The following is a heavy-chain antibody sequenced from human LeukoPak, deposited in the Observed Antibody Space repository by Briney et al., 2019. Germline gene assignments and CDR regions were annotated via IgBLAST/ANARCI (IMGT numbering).Heavy chain of an antibody. Sequence: SETLSLTCTVSGYSISSGYYWGWIRQPPGKGLEWIGSIYYSGSTYYNPSLKSRVTISVDTSKNQFSLKLSSVTAADTAVYYCARAIFQVQLDHYYYYMDVWGKGTTVTISS. CDR3: ARAIFQVQLDHYYYYMDV. D-gene: IGHD1-1*01. CDR1: GYSISSGYY. V-gene: IGHV4-38-2*02. J-gene: IGHJ6*03. CDR2: IYYSGST.